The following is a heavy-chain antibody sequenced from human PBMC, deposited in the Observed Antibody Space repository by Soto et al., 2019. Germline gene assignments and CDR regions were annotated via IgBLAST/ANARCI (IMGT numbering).Heavy chain of an antibody. CDR1: GGSFSGYY. Sequence: PSETQSLTCAFYGGSFSGYYWSWIRQPPGKGLEWIGEINHSGSTNYNPSLKSRVTISVDTSKNQFSLKLSSVTAADTAVYYCARGRKMTYYYDSSGYLIFDYWGQGTLVTVSS. CDR3: ARGRKMTYYYDSSGYLIFDY. D-gene: IGHD3-22*01. CDR2: INHSGST. J-gene: IGHJ4*02. V-gene: IGHV4-34*01.